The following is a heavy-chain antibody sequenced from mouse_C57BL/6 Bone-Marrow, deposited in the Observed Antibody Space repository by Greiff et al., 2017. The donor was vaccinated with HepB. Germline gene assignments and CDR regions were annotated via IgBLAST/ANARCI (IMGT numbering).Heavy chain of an antibody. D-gene: IGHD1-1*01. V-gene: IGHV7-1*01. Sequence: EVHLVESGGGLVQSGRSLRLSCATSGFTFSDFYMEWVRQAPGKGLEWIAASRNKANDYTTEYSASVKGRFIVSRDTSQSILYLQMNALRAKDTAIYYCARDSPYCNSSSYWYFDVWGTGTTVTVSS. J-gene: IGHJ1*03. CDR1: GFTFSDFY. CDR2: SRNKANDYTT. CDR3: ARDSPYCNSSSYWYFDV.